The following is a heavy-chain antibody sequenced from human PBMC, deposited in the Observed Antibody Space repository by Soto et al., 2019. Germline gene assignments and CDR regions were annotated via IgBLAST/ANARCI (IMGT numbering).Heavy chain of an antibody. CDR3: ARPLGVVYGGTFDY. CDR2: MNSDGSRA. D-gene: IGHD4-17*01. J-gene: IGHJ4*02. Sequence: EVQLVESGGGLVQPGGSLRLSCTASGFTFSSYWMHWVRQAPGKGLVWVSRMNSDGSRADYADSVKGRFTISRDNARNTLYLQMNSLRAEDTAVYYCARPLGVVYGGTFDYWGQGTLVTVSS. V-gene: IGHV3-74*01. CDR1: GFTFSSYW.